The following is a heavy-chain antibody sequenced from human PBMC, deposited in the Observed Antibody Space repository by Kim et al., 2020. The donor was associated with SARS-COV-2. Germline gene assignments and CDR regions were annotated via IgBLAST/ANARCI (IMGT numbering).Heavy chain of an antibody. D-gene: IGHD1-1*01. CDR2: ISGSDGVT. CDR1: GFTFSSYV. J-gene: IGHJ4*02. Sequence: GGSLRLSCAASGFTFSSYVMSWVRQAPGKGLEWVSAISGSDGVTYYAESVKGRFTISRDNSKNTLFLQLNSLRAGDTAVYYCAKTKDDLSWYYFDYWGQGTLVTVSS. CDR3: AKTKDDLSWYYFDY. V-gene: IGHV3-23*01.